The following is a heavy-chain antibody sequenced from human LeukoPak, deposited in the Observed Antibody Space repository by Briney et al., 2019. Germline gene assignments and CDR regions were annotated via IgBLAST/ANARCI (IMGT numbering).Heavy chain of an antibody. CDR3: AGIVVVPAARVSVDPVC. D-gene: IGHD2-2*01. CDR2: INHSGST. Sequence: SETLSLTCAVYGGSFSGYYWSWIRQPPGKGLEWIGEINHSGSTNYNPSLKSRVTISVDTSKNQFSLKLSSVTAADTAVYYCAGIVVVPAARVSVDPVCWGQGTLVTVSS. CDR1: GGSFSGYY. V-gene: IGHV4-34*01. J-gene: IGHJ4*02.